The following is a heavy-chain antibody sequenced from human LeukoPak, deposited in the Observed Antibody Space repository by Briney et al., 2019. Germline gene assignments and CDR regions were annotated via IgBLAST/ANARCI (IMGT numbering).Heavy chain of an antibody. CDR1: GGSFSGYY. CDR3: ARGGKRITMVRGVISPNWFDP. Sequence: PSEALSLTRAVYGGSFSGYYWSWIRQPPGKGLEWIGEINHSGSTNYNSSLKSRVTISVDTSKNQFSLKLSSVTAADTAVYYCARGGKRITMVRGVISPNWFDPWGQGTLVTVSS. J-gene: IGHJ5*02. V-gene: IGHV4-34*01. CDR2: INHSGST. D-gene: IGHD3-10*01.